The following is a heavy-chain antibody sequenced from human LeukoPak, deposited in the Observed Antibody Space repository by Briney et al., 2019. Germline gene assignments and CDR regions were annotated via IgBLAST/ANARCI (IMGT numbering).Heavy chain of an antibody. Sequence: GGSLRLSCAASGFTFKLYWMHWVRQAPGKGPVWVSRINDDGSSTSYADSVKGRFTISRDDAKNTLYLQMNSLRAEDTAVYYCVRGGASTWSWGQGTLVTVSS. CDR1: GFTFKLYW. CDR3: VRGGASTWS. D-gene: IGHD2-15*01. V-gene: IGHV3-74*01. CDR2: INDDGSST. J-gene: IGHJ5*02.